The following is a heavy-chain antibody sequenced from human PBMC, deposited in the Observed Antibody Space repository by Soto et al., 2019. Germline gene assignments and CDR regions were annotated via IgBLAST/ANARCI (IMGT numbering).Heavy chain of an antibody. CDR2: ISAYNGNT. Sequence: QVQLVQSGAEVKKPGASVKVSCKASGYTFTSYGISWVRQAPGQGLEWMGWISAYNGNTKYAQKFQGRVTMTTDTDTRTACLALRTLRSYHTSVYYCARDPQMFDHWGQGTLVTVS. CDR1: GYTFTSYG. CDR3: ARDPQMFDH. V-gene: IGHV1-18*04. J-gene: IGHJ4*02.